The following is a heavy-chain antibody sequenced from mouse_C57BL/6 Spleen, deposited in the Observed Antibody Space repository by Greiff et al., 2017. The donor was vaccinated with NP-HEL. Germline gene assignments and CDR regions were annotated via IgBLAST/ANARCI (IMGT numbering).Heavy chain of an antibody. J-gene: IGHJ4*01. Sequence: ESGPGLVKPSQSLSLTCSVTGYSITSGYYWNWIRQFPGNKLEWMGYISYDGSNNYNPSLKNRISITRDTSKNQFFLKLNSVTTEDTATDDCARGDYSNHYYAMDDWGQGTSVTVSS. CDR2: ISYDGSN. V-gene: IGHV3-6*01. D-gene: IGHD2-5*01. CDR1: GYSITSGYY. CDR3: ARGDYSNHYYAMDD.